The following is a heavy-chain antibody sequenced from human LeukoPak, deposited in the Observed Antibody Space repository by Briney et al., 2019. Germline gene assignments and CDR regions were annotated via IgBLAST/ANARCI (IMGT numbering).Heavy chain of an antibody. J-gene: IGHJ3*02. V-gene: IGHV3-53*04. D-gene: IGHD6-19*01. Sequence: PGGSLRLSCAASGFTVSSNYMSCVRQAPGKGVEWVSVIYSGGSTYDADSVKCRFTISRHNSKNTLYRQMNSLKAEETDVYYCASSSGWYGDASDIWGQGKMVTVSS. CDR1: GFTVSSNY. CDR2: IYSGGST. CDR3: ASSSGWYGDASDI.